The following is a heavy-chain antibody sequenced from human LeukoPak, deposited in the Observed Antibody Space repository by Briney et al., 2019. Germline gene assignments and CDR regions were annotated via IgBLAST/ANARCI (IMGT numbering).Heavy chain of an antibody. D-gene: IGHD6-6*01. V-gene: IGHV1-2*02. J-gene: IGHJ5*02. CDR2: INPSSGAT. Sequence: GASLKVSCQASGYGFTDNYVHWIRQAPGQGLEWMGWINPSSGATIYAQKFQGRVTMTRDTFTTTAYMEINSLVSDDTAVYYCARGWQINSSGGFVDPWGQGTLVTVSS. CDR1: GYGFTDNY. CDR3: ARGWQINSSGGFVDP.